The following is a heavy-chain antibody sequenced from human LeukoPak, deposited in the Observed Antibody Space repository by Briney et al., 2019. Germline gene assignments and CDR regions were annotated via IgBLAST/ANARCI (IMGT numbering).Heavy chain of an antibody. CDR1: GFTFSSYS. V-gene: IGHV3-21*01. J-gene: IGHJ5*02. Sequence: PGGSLRLSCAASGFTFSSYSMNWVRQAPGKGLEWVSSISSSSSYIYYADSVKGRFTISRDNAKNSLYLQMNSLTAEDTAVYYCARGGQGRIAVAGPRNWFDPWGQGTLVTVSS. CDR2: ISSSSSYI. CDR3: ARGGQGRIAVAGPRNWFDP. D-gene: IGHD6-19*01.